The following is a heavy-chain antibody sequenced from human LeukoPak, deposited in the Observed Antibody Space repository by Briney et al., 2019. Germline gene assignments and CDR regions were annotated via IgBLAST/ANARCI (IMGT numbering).Heavy chain of an antibody. J-gene: IGHJ4*02. Sequence: GGSLRLSCAASGFTFSSYAMSWVRQAPGKGLEWVSAISGSGGSTYYADSVKGRFTISRDNSKNTLYLQMNSLRAEDTAVYYCAKDSGSHYYDSLNFDYWGQGTLVTVSS. CDR3: AKDSGSHYYDSLNFDY. V-gene: IGHV3-23*01. CDR1: GFTFSSYA. D-gene: IGHD3-22*01. CDR2: ISGSGGST.